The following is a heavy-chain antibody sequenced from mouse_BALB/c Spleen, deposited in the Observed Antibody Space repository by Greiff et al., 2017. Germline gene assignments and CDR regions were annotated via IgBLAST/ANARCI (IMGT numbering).Heavy chain of an antibody. J-gene: IGHJ3*01. D-gene: IGHD2-4*01. CDR1: GFNIKDTY. CDR2: IDPANGNT. CDR3: ARSGDYDLFAY. Sequence: EVQLQESGAELVKPGASVKLSCIASGFNIKDTYMHWVKQRPEQGLEWIGRIDPANGNTKYDPKFQGKATITADTSSNTAYLQLSSLTSEDTAVYYCARSGDYDLFAYWGQGTLVTVSA. V-gene: IGHV14-3*02.